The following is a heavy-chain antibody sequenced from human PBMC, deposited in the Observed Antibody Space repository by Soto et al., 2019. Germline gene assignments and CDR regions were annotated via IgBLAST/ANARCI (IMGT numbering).Heavy chain of an antibody. V-gene: IGHV6-1*01. CDR2: TYYRSKWYN. D-gene: IGHD1-26*01. CDR3: ARVDHRGTRNCFDP. J-gene: IGHJ5*02. Sequence: SQTLSLTCAISGDSVSSNSAAWNWIRQSPSRGLVWLGRTYYRSKWYNDYAVSVKSRITINPDTSRNQFSLQLNSVTPEDTAVYYCARVDHRGTRNCFDPWRQGTLVTVSS. CDR1: GDSVSSNSAA.